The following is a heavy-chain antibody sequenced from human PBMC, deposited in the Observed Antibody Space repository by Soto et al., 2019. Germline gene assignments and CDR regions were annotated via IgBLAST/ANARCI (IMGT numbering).Heavy chain of an antibody. CDR3: ARDYDFWSGYYNYFDY. CDR2: ISSSSSYI. Sequence: EVQLLESGGGLVQPGGSLRLSCAASGFTFSSYSMNWVRQAPGKGLEWVSSISSSSSYIYYADSVKGRFTISRDNAKNSLYLQMNSLRAEDTAVYYCARDYDFWSGYYNYFDYWGQGTLVTVSS. V-gene: IGHV3-21*01. J-gene: IGHJ4*02. CDR1: GFTFSSYS. D-gene: IGHD3-3*01.